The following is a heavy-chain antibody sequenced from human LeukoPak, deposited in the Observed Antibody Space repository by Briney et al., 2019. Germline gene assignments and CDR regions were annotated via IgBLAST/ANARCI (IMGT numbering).Heavy chain of an antibody. Sequence: GGSLRLSCAASGFTFSSYWTSWVRQAPGKGLEWVANINQDESEKYFVDSVKGRFTISRDNAKSSLYLQMNSLRADDTAVYYCARDRALYDSRRGYYYTEDDYWGQGTLVTVSS. J-gene: IGHJ4*02. D-gene: IGHD3-22*01. CDR3: ARDRALYDSRRGYYYTEDDY. CDR1: GFTFSSYW. CDR2: INQDESEK. V-gene: IGHV3-7*01.